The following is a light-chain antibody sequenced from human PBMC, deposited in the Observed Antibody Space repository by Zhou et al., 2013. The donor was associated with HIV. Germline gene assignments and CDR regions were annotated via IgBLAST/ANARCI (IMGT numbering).Light chain of an antibody. Sequence: DIQMTQSPSSLSASVGDRVTITCRASQGISSYLAWYQQKPGKAPKLLIYAASTLQSGVPSRFSGSGSGTEFSLTISSLQPDDFATYYCQQYHTSSTFGQGTKVETK. J-gene: IGKJ1*01. CDR2: AAS. CDR1: QGISSY. V-gene: IGKV1-16*01. CDR3: QQYHTSST.